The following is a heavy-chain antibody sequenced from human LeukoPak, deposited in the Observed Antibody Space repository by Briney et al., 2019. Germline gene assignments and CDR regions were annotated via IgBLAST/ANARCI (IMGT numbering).Heavy chain of an antibody. D-gene: IGHD3-22*01. CDR3: ARDRIIHSYYDSSGYYYYYYYGMDV. V-gene: IGHV4-59*01. CDR1: GGSISSYY. J-gene: IGHJ6*02. CDR2: IYYSGST. Sequence: KPSETLSLTCTVSGGSISSYYWSWIRQPPGKGLEWIGYIYYSGSTNYNPSLKSRVTISVDTSQNQFSLKLSSVTAADTAVYYCARDRIIHSYYDSSGYYYYYYYGMDVWGQGTTVTVSS.